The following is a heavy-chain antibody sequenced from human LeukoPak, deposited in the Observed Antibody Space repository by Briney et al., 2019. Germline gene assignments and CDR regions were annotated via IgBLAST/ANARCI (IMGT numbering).Heavy chain of an antibody. CDR2: INSDGSST. Sequence: HPGGSLRLSCAASGFTFSSYWMHWVRQAPGKGLVWVSRINSDGSSTSYADSVKGRFTISRDNAKNTLYLQMNSLRAEDTAVYFCARGNYYDSSGYTYWGQGTLVTVSS. V-gene: IGHV3-74*01. D-gene: IGHD3-22*01. CDR1: GFTFSSYW. J-gene: IGHJ4*02. CDR3: ARGNYYDSSGYTY.